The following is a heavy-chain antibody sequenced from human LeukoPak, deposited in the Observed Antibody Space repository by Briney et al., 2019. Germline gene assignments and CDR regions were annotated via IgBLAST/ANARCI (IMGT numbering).Heavy chain of an antibody. Sequence: KPSETLSLTCTVSGGSISTSNYYWGWLRQPPGKGLEWIGSIYYSGSTYYNPSLKSRVTISVDTSKNQFSLKLNSVTAADTAVYYCARPPISRWGEAGDYWGQGALVTVSS. CDR2: IYYSGST. CDR1: GGSISTSNYY. D-gene: IGHD3-16*01. V-gene: IGHV4-39*01. J-gene: IGHJ4*02. CDR3: ARPPISRWGEAGDY.